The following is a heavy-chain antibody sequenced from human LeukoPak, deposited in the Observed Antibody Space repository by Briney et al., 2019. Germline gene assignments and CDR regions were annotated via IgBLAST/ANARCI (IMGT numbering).Heavy chain of an antibody. J-gene: IGHJ5*02. V-gene: IGHV1-46*01. CDR1: GYTFTGYY. D-gene: IGHD6-19*01. CDR3: ARDGSGRDAYNWFDP. Sequence: VASVKVSCKASGYTFTGYYMHWVRQAPGQGLEWMGIINPSGGSTSYAQKFQGRVTMTRDTSTSTVYMGLSSLRSEDTAVYYCARDGSGRDAYNWFDPWGQGTLVTVSS. CDR2: INPSGGST.